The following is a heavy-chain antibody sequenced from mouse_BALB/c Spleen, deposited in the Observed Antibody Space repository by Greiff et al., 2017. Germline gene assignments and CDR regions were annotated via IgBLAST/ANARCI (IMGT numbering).Heavy chain of an antibody. Sequence: EVKLVESGGGLVQPGGSLKLSCAASGFTFSSHGMSWVRQTPDKRLELVATINSNGGSTYYPDSVKGRFTISRDNAKNTLYLQMSSLKSEDTAMYYCARDRTFYYAMDYWGQGTSVTVSS. CDR2: INSNGGST. CDR3: ARDRTFYYAMDY. J-gene: IGHJ4*01. CDR1: GFTFSSHG. V-gene: IGHV5-6-3*01.